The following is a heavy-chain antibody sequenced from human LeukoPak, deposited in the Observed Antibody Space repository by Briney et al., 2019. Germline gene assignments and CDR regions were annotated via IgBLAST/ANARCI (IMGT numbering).Heavy chain of an antibody. J-gene: IGHJ4*02. D-gene: IGHD3-22*01. CDR1: GFIFRRYA. CDR3: ARSRTSYYYDSSGYIFDY. Sequence: GGSLRLSCAASGFIFRRYAMHWVRQAPGKGLEWVAVIAFDGNKKYYADSVKGRFTISRDNSKNTLYLQMNSLRDDDTAVYYCARSRTSYYYDSSGYIFDYWGQGTLVTVSS. V-gene: IGHV3-30*04. CDR2: IAFDGNKK.